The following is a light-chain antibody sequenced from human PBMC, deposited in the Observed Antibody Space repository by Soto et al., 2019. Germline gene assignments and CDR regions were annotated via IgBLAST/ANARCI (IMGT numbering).Light chain of an antibody. CDR3: EQAGGFPLT. CDR1: QGVGSW. CDR2: AAS. Sequence: DIQMTQSPSSVSASIGDRVTITCRASQGVGSWLAWYQQKPGKAPKLLIYAASTLQSGVPSRFSGSGSGTQFTLTISSLQPEDFATYYCEQAGGFPLTYGGGTKVEIK. J-gene: IGKJ4*01. V-gene: IGKV1D-12*01.